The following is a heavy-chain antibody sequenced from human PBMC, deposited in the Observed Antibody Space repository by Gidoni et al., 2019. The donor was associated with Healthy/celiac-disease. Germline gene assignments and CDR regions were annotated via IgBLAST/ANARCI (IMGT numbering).Heavy chain of an antibody. J-gene: IGHJ3*02. CDR1: GGSFIGYY. CDR3: ARARAAAVPHHDAFDI. V-gene: IGHV4-34*01. Sequence: QVQLQQWGAGLLKPSETLSLTFAVYGGSFIGYYWSWIRQPPGKGLEWIGEINHSGSTNYNPSLKSRVTISVDTSKNQFSLKLSSVTAADTAVYYCARARAAAVPHHDAFDIWGQGTMVTVSS. CDR2: INHSGST. D-gene: IGHD6-13*01.